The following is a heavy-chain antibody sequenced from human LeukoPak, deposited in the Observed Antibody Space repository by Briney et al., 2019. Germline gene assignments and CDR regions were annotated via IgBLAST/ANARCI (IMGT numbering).Heavy chain of an antibody. J-gene: IGHJ4*02. V-gene: IGHV3-7*01. CDR3: ARMSTSSWYVCDY. D-gene: IGHD6-13*01. CDR2: IKQDGSEK. CDR1: GSGFTFGSFG. Sequence: GGSLRLSCEASGSGFTFGSFGMSWVRQAPGKGPEWVANIKQDGSEKYYVDSVTGRFTISRDNAKNSLYLQMNSLRAEDTAMYYCARMSTSSWYVCDYWGQGTLVTVAS.